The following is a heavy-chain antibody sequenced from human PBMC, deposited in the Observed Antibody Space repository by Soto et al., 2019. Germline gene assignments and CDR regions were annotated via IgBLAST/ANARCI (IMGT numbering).Heavy chain of an antibody. CDR1: GRSISRGGYH. J-gene: IGHJ5*02. Sequence: PSETLFLTCRVPGRSISRGGYHWSRIPQHRVTSLEWIGYIYYSGSTYYNPSLKSRVTISVDTSKNQFSLKLSSVTASDTVVYHCARDRGKQLVLRVDNWFDPWGQGTLVSVSS. D-gene: IGHD6-13*01. V-gene: IGHV4-31*03. CDR2: IYYSGST. CDR3: ARDRGKQLVLRVDNWFDP.